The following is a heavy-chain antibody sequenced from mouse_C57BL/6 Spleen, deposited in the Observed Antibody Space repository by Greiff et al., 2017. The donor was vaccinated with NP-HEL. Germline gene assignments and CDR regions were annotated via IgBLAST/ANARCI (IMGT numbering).Heavy chain of an antibody. Sequence: EVQLQQSGAELVRPGASVKLSCTASGFNIKDYYMHWVKQRPEQGLEWIGRIDPEDGDTEYAPKFQGKATMTADTSSNTAYLQLSSLTSEDTAVYYCTTNLLWLRRVDYWGQGTTLTVSS. CDR2: IDPEDGDT. V-gene: IGHV14-1*01. CDR1: GFNIKDYY. D-gene: IGHD2-2*01. CDR3: TTNLLWLRRVDY. J-gene: IGHJ2*01.